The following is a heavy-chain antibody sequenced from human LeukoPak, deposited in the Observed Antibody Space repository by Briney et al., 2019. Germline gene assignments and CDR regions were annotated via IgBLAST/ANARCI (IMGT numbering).Heavy chain of an antibody. CDR3: ARDRVDYDILTGYSHVWGFDI. J-gene: IGHJ3*02. CDR2: IKTDGSQI. CDR1: GFTFSSYW. Sequence: GGSLRLSCVASGFTFSSYWMTWVRQAPGKGLEWVANIKTDGSQIYYVDSVKGRFTISRDNAKNSLYLQMNSLRAEDTAVYYCARDRVDYDILTGYSHVWGFDIWGQGTMVTVSS. V-gene: IGHV3-7*01. D-gene: IGHD3-9*01.